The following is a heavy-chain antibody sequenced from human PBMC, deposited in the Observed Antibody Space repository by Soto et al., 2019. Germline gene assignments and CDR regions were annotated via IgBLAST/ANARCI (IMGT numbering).Heavy chain of an antibody. Sequence: QVQLVQSGAEVKKPGASVKVSCKASGYTFSSIGISWVRQAPGQWLEWMGWISPYKGNTYYAQRLQGRVTMTTDTSTSTAYMELRSLRSDDTAVYYCARDLDGSGNYSTDYWGQGTLVTVSS. CDR1: GYTFSSIG. V-gene: IGHV1-18*01. J-gene: IGHJ4*02. D-gene: IGHD3-10*01. CDR3: ARDLDGSGNYSTDY. CDR2: ISPYKGNT.